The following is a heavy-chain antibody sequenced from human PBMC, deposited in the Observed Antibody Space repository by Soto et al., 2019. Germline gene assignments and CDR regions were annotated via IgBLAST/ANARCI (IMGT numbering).Heavy chain of an antibody. CDR1: GGSISSYY. D-gene: IGHD3-10*01. V-gene: IGHV4-59*01. CDR3: ASFNYGSGSYFRVRWFDP. Sequence: SETLSLTCTVSGGSISSYYWSWIRQPPGKGLEWIGYIYYSGSTNYNPSLKSRVTKSVDTSKNQFSLKLSSVTAADTAVFYCASFNYGSGSYFRVRWFDPWGQGTLVTVSS. CDR2: IYYSGST. J-gene: IGHJ5*02.